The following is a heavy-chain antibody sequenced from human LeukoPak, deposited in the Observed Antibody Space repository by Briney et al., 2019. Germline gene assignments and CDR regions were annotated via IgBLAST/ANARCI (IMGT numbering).Heavy chain of an antibody. V-gene: IGHV4-61*02. CDR2: VYTSGST. Sequence: SQTLSLTCTVSGASVSSVSYYWSWIRQPAGKGLEWIGRVYTSGSTNYNPSLKSRVTISVDTSKNQFSLKLSSVTAADTAVYYCARDSPTYCTGGSCYGGNNDYWGQGTLVTVSP. J-gene: IGHJ4*02. CDR3: ARDSPTYCTGGSCYGGNNDY. D-gene: IGHD2-15*01. CDR1: GASVSSVSYY.